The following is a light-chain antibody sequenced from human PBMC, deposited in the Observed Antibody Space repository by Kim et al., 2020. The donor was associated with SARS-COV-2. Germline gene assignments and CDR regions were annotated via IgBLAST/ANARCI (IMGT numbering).Light chain of an antibody. J-gene: IGKJ1*01. Sequence: DIQMTQSPSTLSASVGDRVTITCRASQSISSWLAWYQQKPGKAPKLLIYDVSNLESGVPSRFSGSGSGTEFTLTINNLQPDDFATYYCQQYNSDPWTFGQGTKVEIK. CDR1: QSISSW. CDR2: DVS. CDR3: QQYNSDPWT. V-gene: IGKV1-5*01.